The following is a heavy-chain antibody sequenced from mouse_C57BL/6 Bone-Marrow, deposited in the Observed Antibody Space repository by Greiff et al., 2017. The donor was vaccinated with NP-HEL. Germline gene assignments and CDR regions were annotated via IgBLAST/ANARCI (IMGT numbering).Heavy chain of an antibody. CDR3: AELRRGAWFAY. Sequence: QVTLKVSGPGILQPSQTLSLTCSFSGFSLSTFGMGVGWSRQPSGKGREWLAHIWWDDDKYYNPAPKSRLTISKDTSKNQVFLKIANVDPADTATYYCAELRRGAWFAYWGQGTLVTVSA. CDR1: GFSLSTFGMG. D-gene: IGHD2-4*01. V-gene: IGHV8-8*01. J-gene: IGHJ3*01. CDR2: IWWDDDK.